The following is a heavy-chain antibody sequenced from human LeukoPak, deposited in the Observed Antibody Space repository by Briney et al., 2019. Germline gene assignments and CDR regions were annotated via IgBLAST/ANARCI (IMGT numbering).Heavy chain of an antibody. Sequence: ASVKVSCMASGYTFTGYYMHWVRQAPGQGLEWMGWINPNSGGTNYAQKFQGRVTMTRDTSLSTAYMELSRLRSDDTAVYYCARMLIAAPYYFDYSGQGTLVTVS. CDR2: INPNSGGT. V-gene: IGHV1-2*02. CDR1: GYTFTGYY. CDR3: ARMLIAAPYYFDY. D-gene: IGHD6-13*01. J-gene: IGHJ4*02.